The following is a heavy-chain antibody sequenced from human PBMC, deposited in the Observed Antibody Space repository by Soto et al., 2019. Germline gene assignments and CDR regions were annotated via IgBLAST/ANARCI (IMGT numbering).Heavy chain of an antibody. CDR3: AKTFTIFGVVITYFDY. V-gene: IGHV3-23*01. CDR1: GFTFSSYA. Sequence: EVQLLESGGGLVQPGGSLRLSCAASGFTFSSYAMSWVRQAPGKGLEWVSAISGSGGSTYYADSVKGRFTISRDNSKNTLYLQMNSLRAEDTAVYYCAKTFTIFGVVITYFDYWGQGTLVTVSS. J-gene: IGHJ4*02. CDR2: ISGSGGST. D-gene: IGHD3-3*01.